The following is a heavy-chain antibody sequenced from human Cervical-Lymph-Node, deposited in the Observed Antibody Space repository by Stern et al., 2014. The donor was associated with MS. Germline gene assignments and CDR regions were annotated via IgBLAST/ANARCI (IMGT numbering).Heavy chain of an antibody. CDR3: TTEDYDGNSHFDN. CDR2: VKSESDGGTT. J-gene: IGHJ4*02. D-gene: IGHD4-23*01. V-gene: IGHV3-15*01. Sequence: VQLVQSGGGLVEPGGSLRLSCAASGFTVSTAWMSWVRQAPGKGLEWVGRVKSESDGGTTDYAAPVKGRFSVSRDDSKNTLFLQMNSLKVEDTAVYYCTTEDYDGNSHFDNWGQGTLVTVS. CDR1: GFTVSTAW.